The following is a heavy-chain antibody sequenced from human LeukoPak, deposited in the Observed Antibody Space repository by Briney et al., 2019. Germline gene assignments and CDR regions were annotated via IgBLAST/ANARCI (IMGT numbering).Heavy chain of an antibody. CDR2: INSNGRST. J-gene: IGHJ4*02. CDR3: ARRYCSGGSCYSVDY. Sequence: GGSLRLSCAASGFTFSSYWMYWVRQVPGKGLVWVSRINSNGRSTNYADSVKGRFTISRDNAKNTLYLQMNSLRAEDTGVYYCARRYCSGGSCYSVDYWGQGTLVTVSS. D-gene: IGHD2-15*01. V-gene: IGHV3-74*01. CDR1: GFTFSSYW.